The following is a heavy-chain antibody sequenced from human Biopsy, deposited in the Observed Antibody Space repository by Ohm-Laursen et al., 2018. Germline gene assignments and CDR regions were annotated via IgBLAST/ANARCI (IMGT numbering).Heavy chain of an antibody. Sequence: SLRLSCSASGFIFNNYGMHWVRQAPGKGLEWVAVIWYDGSKEYYADSVKGRFTISRDNSKNTLYLQMSSLRAEDTALYYCARGASWVQLISYIDFWGRGSLVTVSS. CDR1: GFIFNNYG. CDR2: IWYDGSKE. V-gene: IGHV3-33*01. J-gene: IGHJ4*02. CDR3: ARGASWVQLISYIDF. D-gene: IGHD1-1*01.